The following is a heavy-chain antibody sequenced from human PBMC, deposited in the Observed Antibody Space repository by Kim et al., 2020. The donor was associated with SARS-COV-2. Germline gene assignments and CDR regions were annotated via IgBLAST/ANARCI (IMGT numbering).Heavy chain of an antibody. J-gene: IGHJ3*02. CDR3: ARPKYYYDSSAAFDI. CDR2: IYYTGST. V-gene: IGHV4-59*08. CDR1: GGSISSYY. D-gene: IGHD3-22*01. Sequence: SETLSLTCTVSGGSISSYYWSWIRQPPGKGLEWIGDIYYTGSTNYNPSLKSRVTISVDTSKNQFSLKLSSVTAADTAVYYCARPKYYYDSSAAFDIWGQGTMVTVSS.